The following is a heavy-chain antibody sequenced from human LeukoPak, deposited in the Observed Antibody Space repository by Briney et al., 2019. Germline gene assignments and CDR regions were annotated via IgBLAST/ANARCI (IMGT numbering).Heavy chain of an antibody. D-gene: IGHD4-11*01. V-gene: IGHV4-61*02. J-gene: IGHJ5*02. CDR1: GGSISSGSYY. CDR2: IYTSGST. CDR3: AXLTTTNWFDP. Sequence: TLXXTCTVSGGSISSGSYYWSWIRQPAGKGLEWIGRIYTSGSTNYNPSLKSRVTISVDTSKNQFSLKLSSVTAADTAVYXCAXLTTTNWFDPWGQGTLVTVSS.